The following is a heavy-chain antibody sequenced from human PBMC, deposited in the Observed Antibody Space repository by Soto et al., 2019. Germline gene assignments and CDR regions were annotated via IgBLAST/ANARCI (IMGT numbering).Heavy chain of an antibody. CDR3: ASGRLVSRYYGLDV. Sequence: SETLSLTCTVSGGSMNYYYWSWIRQPAGKGLEWIGRIFTSGNTNYNPSLRSRLTMSVDTSTNQVSLRLTSVTAADTAVYYCASGRLVSRYYGLDVWGQGTTVTVSS. V-gene: IGHV4-4*07. CDR1: GGSMNYYY. J-gene: IGHJ6*02. CDR2: IFTSGNT. D-gene: IGHD6-6*01.